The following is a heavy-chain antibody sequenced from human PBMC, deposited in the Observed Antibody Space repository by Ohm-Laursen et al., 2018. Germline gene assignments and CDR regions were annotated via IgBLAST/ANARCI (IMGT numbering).Heavy chain of an antibody. CDR1: GFTFRTYA. J-gene: IGHJ2*01. V-gene: IGHV3-23*01. CDR3: ARTTQYGEFIPWYFDL. CDR2: ISASGGAA. D-gene: IGHD4-17*01. Sequence: SLRLSCTASGFTFRTYAMSWVRQAPGKGLEWVSGISASGGAAYYADSVKGRFTISRDTSKNTLYLQMNSLRAEDTALYYCARTTQYGEFIPWYFDLWGRGTLVTVSS.